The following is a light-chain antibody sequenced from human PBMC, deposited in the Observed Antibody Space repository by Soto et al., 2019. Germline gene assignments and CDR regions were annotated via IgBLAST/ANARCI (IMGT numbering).Light chain of an antibody. J-gene: IGKJ1*01. Sequence: EIVLTQSPASLSVSPGERATLSCRASQSISANLAWYQQKPAQAPRLLIHSASTRATGIPARFSGSGSGREFTLTISSLQSEDFAVYYCQQYNDWPPSWTFDQGTKVDSK. V-gene: IGKV3-15*01. CDR2: SAS. CDR3: QQYNDWPPSWT. CDR1: QSISAN.